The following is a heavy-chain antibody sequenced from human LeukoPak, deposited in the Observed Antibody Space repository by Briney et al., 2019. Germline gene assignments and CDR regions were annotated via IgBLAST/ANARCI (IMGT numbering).Heavy chain of an antibody. CDR2: ISSSSSTI. J-gene: IGHJ4*02. CDR3: ARGCSASCFLFDY. D-gene: IGHD2-2*01. CDR1: GFTFSNYS. Sequence: PGGSLRLSCAASGFTFSNYSMNWVRQAPGKGLEWVSYISSSSSTIYYADSVKGRFTISRDNAKNSLYLQMNSLRAEDTAVYYCARGCSASCFLFDYWGQGTLVTVSS. V-gene: IGHV3-48*01.